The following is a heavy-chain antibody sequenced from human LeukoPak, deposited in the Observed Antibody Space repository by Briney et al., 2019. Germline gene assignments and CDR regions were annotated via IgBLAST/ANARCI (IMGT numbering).Heavy chain of an antibody. CDR2: FDPEDGET. Sequence: GASVKVSCKVSGYTLTELFMHWVRQAPGKGLEWMGGFDPEDGETIYAQKFQRRVTMTEDTSTDTAYMELSSLRSEDTAVYYCATADSTGYYRWWFDPWGQGTLVTVSS. D-gene: IGHD3-22*01. CDR1: GYTLTELF. CDR3: ATADSTGYYRWWFDP. J-gene: IGHJ5*02. V-gene: IGHV1-24*01.